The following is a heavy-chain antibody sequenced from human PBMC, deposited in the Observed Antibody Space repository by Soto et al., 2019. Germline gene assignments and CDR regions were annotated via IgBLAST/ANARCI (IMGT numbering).Heavy chain of an antibody. CDR3: ARDSSIAVAGTLGY. V-gene: IGHV3-23*01. Sequence: GGSLRLSCAASGFTFSSSGMGWVRQAPGKGLEWVSAITGGGGSTYYADSVKGRFTISRDNAKNSLYLQMNSLRAEDTAVYYCARDSSIAVAGTLGYWGQGTQVTVSS. CDR1: GFTFSSSG. D-gene: IGHD6-19*01. CDR2: ITGGGGST. J-gene: IGHJ4*02.